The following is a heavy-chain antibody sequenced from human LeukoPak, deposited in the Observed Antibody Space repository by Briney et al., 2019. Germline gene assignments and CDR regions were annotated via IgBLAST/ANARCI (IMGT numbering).Heavy chain of an antibody. V-gene: IGHV4-59*01. CDR1: GGSISSYY. CDR2: IYYSGST. Sequence: SETLSLTCAVSGGSISSYYWSRIRQPPGKGLEWIGYIYYSGSTNYNPSLKSRVTISVDMSKNQFSLKLSSVTAADTAVYYCARDQRDGLDWGQGTLVTVSS. D-gene: IGHD5-24*01. CDR3: ARDQRDGLD. J-gene: IGHJ4*02.